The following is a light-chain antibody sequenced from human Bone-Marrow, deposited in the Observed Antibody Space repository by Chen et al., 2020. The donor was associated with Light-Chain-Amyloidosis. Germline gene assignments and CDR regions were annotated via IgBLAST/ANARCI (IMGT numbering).Light chain of an antibody. V-gene: IGLV3-21*02. CDR1: NIGSTS. J-gene: IGLJ3*02. CDR2: DDR. CDR3: QVWDRSSDRPV. Sequence: SYVLTQPSSVSVAPGQTATIACGGINIGSTSVHWYQQTPGQAPLLVVYDDRDRPSGIPARLSGSNAWDTATLTISRVDAGDEADDYCQVWDRSSDRPVFGGGTKLTVL.